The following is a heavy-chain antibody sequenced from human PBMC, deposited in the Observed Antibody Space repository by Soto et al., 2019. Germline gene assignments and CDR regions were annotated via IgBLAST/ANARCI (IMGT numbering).Heavy chain of an antibody. D-gene: IGHD3-22*01. CDR2: IYYSGST. J-gene: IGHJ5*02. CDR1: GGSISSGDYY. V-gene: IGHV4-30-4*01. Sequence: SETLSLTCTVSGGSISSGDYYWSWIRQPPGKGLEWIGYIYYSGSTYYNPSLKSRVTISVDTSKNQFSLKLSSVTAADTAVYYCAREAYYYDSSGYSRPTTLDPWSQGTLVTVSS. CDR3: AREAYYYDSSGYSRPTTLDP.